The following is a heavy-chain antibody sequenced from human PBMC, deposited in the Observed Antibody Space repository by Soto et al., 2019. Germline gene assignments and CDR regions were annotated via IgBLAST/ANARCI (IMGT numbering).Heavy chain of an antibody. CDR3: ARVFLRLFPGY. CDR1: GFTFSIYW. V-gene: IGHV3-7*03. CDR2: IKQDGSEK. D-gene: IGHD3-22*01. J-gene: IGHJ4*02. Sequence: GGSLRLSCSASGFTFSIYWMSWVRQAPGKGLEWVANIKQDGSEKYYVDSVKGRFTISRDNAKNSLYLQMNSLRAEDTAVYYCARVFLRLFPGYWGQGTLVTVSS.